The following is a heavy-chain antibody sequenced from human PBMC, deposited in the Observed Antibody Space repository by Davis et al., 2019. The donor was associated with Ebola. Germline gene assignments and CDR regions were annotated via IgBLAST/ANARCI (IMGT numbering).Heavy chain of an antibody. J-gene: IGHJ6*02. CDR1: GFTFSFYG. CDR3: AAGYCISTSCYGMDV. D-gene: IGHD2-2*01. Sequence: PGGSLRLSCAASGFTFSFYGMHWVRQAPGKGLEWVAFIRRDGSNKYYADSVKGRFTISRDNSKNTLYLQMNSLRAEDTAVYYCAAGYCISTSCYGMDVWGQGTTVTVSS. CDR2: IRRDGSNK. V-gene: IGHV3-30*02.